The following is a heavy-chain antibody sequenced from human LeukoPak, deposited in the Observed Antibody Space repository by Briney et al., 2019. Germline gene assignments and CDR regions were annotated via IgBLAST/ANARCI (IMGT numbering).Heavy chain of an antibody. CDR3: AKGAGRGYCSGGSCDYFDY. CDR1: GFTFSSYA. J-gene: IGHJ4*02. CDR2: ISGSGGST. D-gene: IGHD2-15*01. V-gene: IGHV3-23*01. Sequence: GGSLRLSCAASGFTFSSYAMSWVRQAPGKGLEWVSAISGSGGSTYYADSVKGRFTISRDNSKNTLYLQVNSLRAEDTAVYYCAKGAGRGYCSGGSCDYFDYWGQGTLVTVSS.